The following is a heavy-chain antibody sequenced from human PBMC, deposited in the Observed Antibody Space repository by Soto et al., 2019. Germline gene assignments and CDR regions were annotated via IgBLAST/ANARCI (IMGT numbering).Heavy chain of an antibody. CDR2: IYYRGST. D-gene: IGHD1-26*01. CDR3: ARDGREASGMDV. Sequence: SETLSLTCTVSGGSISSHYWSWVRQAPGKGLEWIGHIYYRGSTTYNPSLRSRSTISVDTSNNQFSLKLNSVTTADTAVYYCARDGREASGMDVWGQGTKVTVS. V-gene: IGHV4-59*11. J-gene: IGHJ6*02. CDR1: GGSISSHY.